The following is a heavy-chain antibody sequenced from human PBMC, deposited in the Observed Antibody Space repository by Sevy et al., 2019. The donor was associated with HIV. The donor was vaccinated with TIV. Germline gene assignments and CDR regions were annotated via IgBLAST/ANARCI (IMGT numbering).Heavy chain of an antibody. CDR3: AREGLLEWLFSFDY. J-gene: IGHJ4*02. CDR2: IWYDGTNE. CDR1: GFTFSSYA. D-gene: IGHD3-3*01. Sequence: GGSLRLSCAASGFTFSSYAIHWVRQAPGKGLEWVAVIWYDGTNEYYADSVKGRFTISRDNSKNTQYLQMNSLRAEDTALYYCAREGLLEWLFSFDYWGQRTLVTVSS. V-gene: IGHV3-33*01.